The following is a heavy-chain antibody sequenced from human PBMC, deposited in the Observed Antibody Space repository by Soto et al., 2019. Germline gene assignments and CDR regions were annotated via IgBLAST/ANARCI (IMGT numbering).Heavy chain of an antibody. CDR2: ISAYNGNT. CDR3: ARHISSWYKPSGDAFDI. V-gene: IGHV1-18*01. CDR1: GYTFTSYG. D-gene: IGHD6-13*01. J-gene: IGHJ3*02. Sequence: ASVKVSCKASGYTFTSYGISWVRQAPGQGLEWMGWISAYNGNTNYAQKLQGRVTMTTDTSTSTAYMELRSLRSDDTAVYYCARHISSWYKPSGDAFDIWGQGTLVTVSS.